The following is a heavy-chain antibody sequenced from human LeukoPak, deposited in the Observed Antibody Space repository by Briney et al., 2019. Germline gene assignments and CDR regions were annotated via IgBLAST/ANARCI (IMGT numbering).Heavy chain of an antibody. CDR2: ISGSGGRT. V-gene: IGHV3-23*01. Sequence: PGGSLRLSCAASGLTFSSYAMSWVRQAPGKGLEWVSVISGSGGRTYYAHSVKGRFTISRDNAKSSMWLQMNSLRAEDTAVYYCARDQTPFYWGQGSLVTVSS. CDR1: GLTFSSYA. CDR3: ARDQTPFY. J-gene: IGHJ4*02. D-gene: IGHD2-15*01.